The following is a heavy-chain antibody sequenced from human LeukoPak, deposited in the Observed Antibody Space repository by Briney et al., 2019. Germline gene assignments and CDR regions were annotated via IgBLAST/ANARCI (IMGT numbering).Heavy chain of an antibody. J-gene: IGHJ4*02. V-gene: IGHV4-39*01. Sequence: SETLSLTCTVSGGSLSSSSYYWGWIRQPPGKGRDWFASIYHSGSPYNNPSHKSRVTISVHTPKHQLSLKLSSVTAADTAVYYCASRRLLYSSIGEDHWRQGTLVTVSS. CDR1: GGSLSSSSYY. CDR3: ASRRLLYSSIGEDH. CDR2: IYHSGSP. D-gene: IGHD6-19*01.